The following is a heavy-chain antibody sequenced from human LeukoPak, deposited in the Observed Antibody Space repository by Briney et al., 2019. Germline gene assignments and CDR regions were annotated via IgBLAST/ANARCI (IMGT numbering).Heavy chain of an antibody. V-gene: IGHV3-23*01. Sequence: PGGSLRLSCAVSGFTFSKFAMSWVRQAPGKGLEWVSTLSASGISTYYADSVQGRFTISRDNSRNTLYLQMNSLRAEDMAVYFCAKPLGEGLRDAFDIWGQGTVVTVSA. CDR1: GFTFSKFA. D-gene: IGHD3-16*01. J-gene: IGHJ3*02. CDR3: AKPLGEGLRDAFDI. CDR2: LSASGIST.